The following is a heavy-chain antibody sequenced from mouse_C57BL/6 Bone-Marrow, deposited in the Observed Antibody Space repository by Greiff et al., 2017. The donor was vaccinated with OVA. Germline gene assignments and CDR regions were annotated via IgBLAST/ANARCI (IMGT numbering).Heavy chain of an antibody. V-gene: IGHV5-17*01. CDR3: ARRLLWLRAYYYAMDY. CDR2: ISSGSSTI. D-gene: IGHD2-2*01. Sequence: EVQLQESGGGLVKPGGSLKLSCAASGFTFSDYGMHWVRQAPEKGLEWVAYISSGSSTIYYADTVKGRFTISRDNAKNTLFLQMTSLRSEDTAMDYCARRLLWLRAYYYAMDYWGQGTSVTVSS. J-gene: IGHJ4*01. CDR1: GFTFSDYG.